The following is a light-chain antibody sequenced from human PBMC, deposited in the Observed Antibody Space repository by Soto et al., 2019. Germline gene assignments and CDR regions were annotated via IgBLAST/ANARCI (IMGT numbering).Light chain of an antibody. CDR2: GAS. CDR1: HSVSSR. Sequence: EIVMTQSPATLSVSPGERATLSCRASHSVSSRLAWYQQKPGQAPRLLIYGASTRATGLPARFSGSGSGTEFTLTISSLQSEDFAVYCCQHYTNWPLTFGGGTKVEIK. J-gene: IGKJ4*01. V-gene: IGKV3-15*01. CDR3: QHYTNWPLT.